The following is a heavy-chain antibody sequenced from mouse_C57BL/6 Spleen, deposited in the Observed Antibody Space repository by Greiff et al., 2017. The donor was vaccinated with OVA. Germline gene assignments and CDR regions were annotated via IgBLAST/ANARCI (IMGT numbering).Heavy chain of an antibody. Sequence: VQLQQPGAELVMPGASVKLSCKASGYTFTSYWMHWVKQRPGQGLEWIGEIDPSDSYTNYNQKFKGKSTLTVDKSSHTAYMQLSSQTAEDSAVYDCARRDGYDKAWFAYGGKGTLVTVSA. CDR3: ARRDGYDKAWFAY. CDR2: IDPSDSYT. D-gene: IGHD2-2*01. J-gene: IGHJ3*01. V-gene: IGHV1-69*01. CDR1: GYTFTSYW.